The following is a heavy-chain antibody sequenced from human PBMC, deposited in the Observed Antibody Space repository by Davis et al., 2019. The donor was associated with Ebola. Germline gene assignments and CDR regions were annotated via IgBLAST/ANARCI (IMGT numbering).Heavy chain of an antibody. D-gene: IGHD1-26*01. Sequence: ASVKVSCKASGYTFTSYGISWVRQAPGQGLEWMGWISAYNGNTHYTQKVQDRVTVTTDTSTSTAYMELTSLRSEDTALYYCATAAGERLDHFDSWGQGSLVTVSS. CDR2: ISAYNGNT. V-gene: IGHV1-18*01. CDR1: GYTFTSYG. J-gene: IGHJ4*02. CDR3: ATAAGERLDHFDS.